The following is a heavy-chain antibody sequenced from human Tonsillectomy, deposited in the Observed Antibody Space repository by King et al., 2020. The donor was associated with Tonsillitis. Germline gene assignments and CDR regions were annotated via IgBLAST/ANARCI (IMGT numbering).Heavy chain of an antibody. Sequence: VQLVESGGGLVQPGGSLRLSCAASGFTFSSYAMSWVRQDPGKGLEWVSSICGSDGSTYYAVSVKGLFTMYRDNSKNTQYLQMNSLRAEDTAVYYCAKDNRMVRGVIPYYFDYWGQGTLVTVSS. V-gene: IGHV3-23*04. D-gene: IGHD3-10*01. CDR1: GFTFSSYA. CDR2: ICGSDGST. J-gene: IGHJ4*02. CDR3: AKDNRMVRGVIPYYFDY.